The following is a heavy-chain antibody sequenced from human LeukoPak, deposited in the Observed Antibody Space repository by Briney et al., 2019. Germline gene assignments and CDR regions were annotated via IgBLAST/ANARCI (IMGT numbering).Heavy chain of an antibody. D-gene: IGHD3-10*01. CDR2: IKPDGSEK. Sequence: GGSLRLSCAASGFTFSTYWMTWVRQSPGKGLEWVANIKPDGSEKYFVDSVKGRFTISKDNAKNALYLEMNSLRAEDTAEYFCARERMYSGSGSTYPYYDYWGQGTLVTVSS. CDR3: ARERMYSGSGSTYPYYDY. CDR1: GFTFSTYW. J-gene: IGHJ4*02. V-gene: IGHV3-7*01.